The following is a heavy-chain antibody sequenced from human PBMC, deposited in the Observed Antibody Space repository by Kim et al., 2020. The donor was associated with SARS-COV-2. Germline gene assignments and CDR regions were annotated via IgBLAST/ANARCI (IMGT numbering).Heavy chain of an antibody. J-gene: IGHJ2*01. Sequence: GGSLRLSCAASGFTFRNSAMSWVRQAPGKGLEWVSGIFGSGSETYYADSVKGLFTISRDNSKNILSLHMTSLRAEDTAVYYCAKHLPVTGVTFYWYFEFWGRGTLGAVSS. CDR2: IFGSGSET. D-gene: IGHD3-16*01. V-gene: IGHV3-23*01. CDR3: AKHLPVTGVTFYWYFEF. CDR1: GFTFRNSA.